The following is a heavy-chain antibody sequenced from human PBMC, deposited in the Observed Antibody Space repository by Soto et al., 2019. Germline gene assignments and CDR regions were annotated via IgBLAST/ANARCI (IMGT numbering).Heavy chain of an antibody. CDR2: IYYSGST. CDR1: GGSISSGDYY. Sequence: PSETLSLTCTVSGGSISSGDYYWSWIRQPPGKGLEWIGYIYYSGSTYYNPSLKSRVTISVDTSKNQFSLKLSSVTAADTAVYNCARAVDDYYDSSGYYIDYWGQGTLVTVSS. V-gene: IGHV4-30-4*01. CDR3: ARAVDDYYDSSGYYIDY. J-gene: IGHJ4*02. D-gene: IGHD3-22*01.